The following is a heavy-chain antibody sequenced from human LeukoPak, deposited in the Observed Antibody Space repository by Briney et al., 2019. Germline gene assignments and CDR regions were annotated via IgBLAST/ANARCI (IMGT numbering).Heavy chain of an antibody. Sequence: SETLSLTCTVSGGSISSYYWSWIRQPPGKGLEWIGYIYYSGSTNYNPSLKSRVTISVDTSKNQFSLKLSSVTAADTAVYYCARLGSMDYFDYWGQGTLVTVSS. D-gene: IGHD3-16*01. CDR1: GGSISSYY. CDR3: ARLGSMDYFDY. V-gene: IGHV4-59*08. CDR2: IYYSGST. J-gene: IGHJ4*02.